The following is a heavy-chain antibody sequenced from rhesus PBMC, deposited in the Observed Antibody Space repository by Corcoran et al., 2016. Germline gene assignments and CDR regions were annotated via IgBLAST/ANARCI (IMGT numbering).Heavy chain of an antibody. D-gene: IGHD4-29*01. CDR3: ARDFYVSVDD. J-gene: IGHJ4*01. CDR1: DIPFSDNY. V-gene: IGHV3-38*01. Sequence: EVQLVESGGGLAQPGGSLRLSCAAYDIPFSDNYMAWVRPATGKGLEWVGRIKNKVNADMTEYAASVKGRFTIARDDSKKTVFLQMSSLKIEDTAMYYCARDFYVSVDDWGQGVWVTVSP. CDR2: IKNKVNADMT.